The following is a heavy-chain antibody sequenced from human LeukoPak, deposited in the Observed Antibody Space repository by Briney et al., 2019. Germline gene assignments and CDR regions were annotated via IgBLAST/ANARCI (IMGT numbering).Heavy chain of an antibody. CDR2: IYPGDSDT. Sequence: GESLKISCKGSGYRFTSYWIGWVRQMPGKGLEWMGIIYPGDSDTRDSPSFQGQVTISADKSISTAYLQWSSLKASDTAMYYCARVRGYSYGLIDYWGQGTLVTVSS. D-gene: IGHD5-18*01. CDR1: GYRFTSYW. CDR3: ARVRGYSYGLIDY. V-gene: IGHV5-51*01. J-gene: IGHJ4*02.